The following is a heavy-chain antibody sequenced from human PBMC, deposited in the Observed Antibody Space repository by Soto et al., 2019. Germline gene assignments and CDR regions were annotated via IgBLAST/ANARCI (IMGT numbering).Heavy chain of an antibody. CDR3: ARDVYSPDRGLRMDV. J-gene: IGHJ6*02. D-gene: IGHD2-21*01. Sequence: GGSLRLSCEASGIVVSDSYMTWVRQAPGKGLEWVSAIYSGGTTYYAESVKGRFSISRDNSKNTLFLQVNSLRADDTAVYYCARDVYSPDRGLRMDVWGQGTTVTVSS. V-gene: IGHV3-53*01. CDR2: IYSGGTT. CDR1: GIVVSDSY.